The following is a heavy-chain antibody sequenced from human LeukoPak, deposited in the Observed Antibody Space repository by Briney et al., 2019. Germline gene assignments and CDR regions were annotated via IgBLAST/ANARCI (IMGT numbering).Heavy chain of an antibody. CDR2: ITCNRAGT. V-gene: IGHV1-2*02. CDR3: AIDLTIVGGVSDPRIRGH. Sequence: ASVKVSCKASGYTFTGYYMHWVRQAPGQGLEWMGWITCNRAGTKYPQKFQGRVSMTRDTSISTAYLELSRLRSDDTAVYYCAIDLTIVGGVSDPRIRGHWGQGTLVTVSS. CDR1: GYTFTGYY. J-gene: IGHJ4*02. D-gene: IGHD3-3*01.